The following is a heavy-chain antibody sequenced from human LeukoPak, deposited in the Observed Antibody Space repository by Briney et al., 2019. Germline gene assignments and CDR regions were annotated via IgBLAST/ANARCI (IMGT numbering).Heavy chain of an antibody. CDR1: GGSISSYY. CDR3: ARSTGGWSYFDH. J-gene: IGHJ4*02. D-gene: IGHD6-19*01. Sequence: PSETLSLTCTVSGGSISSYYWSWVRQPPGKGLEWIGYIYDSGSTNYNPSLGSRATISEDMSKNQFSLKVRSVTAADTAIYYCARSTGGWSYFDHWGRGILVTVSS. CDR2: IYDSGST. V-gene: IGHV4-59*01.